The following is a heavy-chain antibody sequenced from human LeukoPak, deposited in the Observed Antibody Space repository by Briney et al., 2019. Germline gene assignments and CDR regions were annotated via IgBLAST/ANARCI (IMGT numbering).Heavy chain of an antibody. V-gene: IGHV4-59*02. D-gene: IGHD1-26*01. Sequence: SETLSLTCTVSGGSVSSYYWSWIRQPPGEGLEWIGYIYYSGNTNYNPSLKSRVTISVDTSKNQFSLKLSSVTAADTAVYYCARRSYSNYPDYWGQGTLVTVSS. CDR2: IYYSGNT. CDR1: GGSVSSYY. J-gene: IGHJ4*02. CDR3: ARRSYSNYPDY.